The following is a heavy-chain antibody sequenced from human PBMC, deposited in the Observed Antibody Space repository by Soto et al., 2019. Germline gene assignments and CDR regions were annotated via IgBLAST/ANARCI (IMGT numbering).Heavy chain of an antibody. CDR1: GFTVSSNY. Sequence: EVQLVESGGDLVQPGGSLRLSCAASGFTVSSNYMSWVRQAPGKGLEWISIIYSAGNTSYADSVKGRFTISRDDFKNTLYLQMNSLGAEDTAVYHCARDFVVGGPTINYYYGMDVWGQGTTVTVSS. V-gene: IGHV3-66*01. CDR2: IYSAGNT. J-gene: IGHJ6*02. CDR3: ARDFVVGGPTINYYYGMDV. D-gene: IGHD1-26*01.